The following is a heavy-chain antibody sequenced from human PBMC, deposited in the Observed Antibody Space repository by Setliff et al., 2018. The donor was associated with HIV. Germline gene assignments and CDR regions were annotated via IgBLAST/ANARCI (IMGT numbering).Heavy chain of an antibody. CDR3: TRAGYGHGFDI. CDR2: IANKADSHTI. V-gene: IGHV3-72*01. D-gene: IGHD5-18*01. J-gene: IGHJ6*02. Sequence: LSLTCAVYGGSFSGYYWSWIRQAPGKGLEWVGRIANKADSHTIQYAASVQGRFTISRDDSKNSLYLQMSNLQAEDTALYYCTRAGYGHGFDIWGQGTTVTVSS. CDR1: GGSFSGYY.